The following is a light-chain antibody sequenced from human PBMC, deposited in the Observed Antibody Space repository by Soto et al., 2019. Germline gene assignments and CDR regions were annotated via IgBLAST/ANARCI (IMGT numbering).Light chain of an antibody. Sequence: EIVLTQSPGTLSLSPGERATLSCRASQSVSSNLAWYQQKPGQAPRLLIYDVSIRAAGIPARFSGSGSGTDFTLTITSLEPEDFAVYSCQQRSDWPITFGQGTRLEIK. CDR1: QSVSSN. J-gene: IGKJ5*01. V-gene: IGKV3-11*01. CDR2: DVS. CDR3: QQRSDWPIT.